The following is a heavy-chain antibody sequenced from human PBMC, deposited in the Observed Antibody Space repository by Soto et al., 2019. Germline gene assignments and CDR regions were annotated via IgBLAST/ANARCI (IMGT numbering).Heavy chain of an antibody. D-gene: IGHD6-13*01. V-gene: IGHV4-4*07. CDR2: IYTSENT. Sequence: SETLSLTCPVAGGSISSDYWSWIRQPAGKGLEWIGRIYTSENTHYNPSLRSRVSMSLDTSKNQLSLNLSSVTAADTAVYYCARGVGRSSWTSFDSWGQGTLVPVSS. J-gene: IGHJ4*02. CDR3: ARGVGRSSWTSFDS. CDR1: GGSISSDY.